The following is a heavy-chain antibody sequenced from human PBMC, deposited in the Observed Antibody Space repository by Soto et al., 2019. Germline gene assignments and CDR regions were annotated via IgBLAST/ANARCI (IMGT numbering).Heavy chain of an antibody. CDR2: IYPGDSDT. V-gene: IGHV5-51*01. CDR1: GYSFTSYW. J-gene: IGHJ6*02. CDR3: ARFTGYSSSSDYYYYGMDV. D-gene: IGHD6-13*01. Sequence: ESLKISCKGSGYSFTSYWIGWVRQMPWKGLEWMGIIYPGDSDTRYSPSFQGQVTISADKSISTAYLQWSSLKASDTAMYYCARFTGYSSSSDYYYYGMDVWGQGTTVTVSS.